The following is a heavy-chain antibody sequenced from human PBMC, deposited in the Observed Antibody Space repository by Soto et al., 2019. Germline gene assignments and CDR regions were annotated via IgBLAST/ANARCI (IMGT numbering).Heavy chain of an antibody. V-gene: IGHV3-30*18. Sequence: GGSLRLSCAASGFTFSSYGMHWVRQAPGKGLEWVAVISYDGSNKYYADSVKGRFTISRDNSKNTLYLQMNSLRAEDTAVYYCAKDPLTKLLDYGGYEDYYYYMDVWGKGTTVTVSS. CDR1: GFTFSSYG. CDR3: AKDPLTKLLDYGGYEDYYYYMDV. CDR2: ISYDGSNK. D-gene: IGHD4-17*01. J-gene: IGHJ6*03.